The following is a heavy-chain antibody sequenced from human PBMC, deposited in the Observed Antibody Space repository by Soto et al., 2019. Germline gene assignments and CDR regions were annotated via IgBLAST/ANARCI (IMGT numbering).Heavy chain of an antibody. V-gene: IGHV3-23*01. J-gene: IGHJ6*02. CDR1: GFTFSNYV. Sequence: GGSLRLSCAASGFTFSNYVMSWVRQAPGKGLEWVSSISGSGDNTYYADSVKGRFTISRDDSKNTAYLQMNSLKTEDTAVYYCTSTPETLAVAGTGDYYYGMDVWGQGTTVTVSS. CDR2: ISGSGDNT. CDR3: TSTPETLAVAGTGDYYYGMDV. D-gene: IGHD6-19*01.